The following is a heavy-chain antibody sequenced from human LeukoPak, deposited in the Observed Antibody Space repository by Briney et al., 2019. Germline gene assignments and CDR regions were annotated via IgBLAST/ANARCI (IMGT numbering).Heavy chain of an antibody. CDR3: ATAHTVTTGAVYYYMDV. D-gene: IGHD4-11*01. CDR2: INPNNGGT. Sequence: EASVKVSCKASGYTFTGYYMHWVRQAPGQGLEWMGWINPNNGGTNYAQKFQGRVTMTRDTSISTAYMELSRLRSDDTAVYYCATAHTVTTGAVYYYMDVWGKGTTVTVSS. J-gene: IGHJ6*03. CDR1: GYTFTGYY. V-gene: IGHV1-2*02.